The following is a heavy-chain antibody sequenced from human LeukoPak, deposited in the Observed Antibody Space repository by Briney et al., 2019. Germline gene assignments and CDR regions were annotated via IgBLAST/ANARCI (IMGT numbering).Heavy chain of an antibody. V-gene: IGHV4-61*08. CDR1: GGSISSGGYS. D-gene: IGHD4-17*01. Sequence: SETLSLTCAVSGGSISSGGYSWSWIRQPPGKGLEWIGYIYYSGSTKYNPSLTSRVTISVDTSKNQFSLKLSAVTAADTAVYYCARVTVHGYSDYWGQGILVTVSS. CDR3: ARVTVHGYSDY. CDR2: IYYSGST. J-gene: IGHJ4*02.